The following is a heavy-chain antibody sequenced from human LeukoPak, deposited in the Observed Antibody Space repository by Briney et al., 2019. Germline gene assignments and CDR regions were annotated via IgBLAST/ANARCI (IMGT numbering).Heavy chain of an antibody. CDR2: IRYDGSNK. J-gene: IGHJ4*02. Sequence: GGSLRLSCAASGFTFSSYGMHWVRQAPGKGLEWVAFIRYDGSNKYYADSVKGRFTISRDNSKNTLYLQMNSLRAEDTAVYYCANGDGYNLEHRFDYWGQGTLVTVSS. CDR1: GFTFSSYG. V-gene: IGHV3-30*02. D-gene: IGHD5-24*01. CDR3: ANGDGYNLEHRFDY.